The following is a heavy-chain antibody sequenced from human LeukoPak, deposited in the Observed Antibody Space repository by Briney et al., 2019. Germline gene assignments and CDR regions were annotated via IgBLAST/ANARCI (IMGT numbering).Heavy chain of an antibody. J-gene: IGHJ4*02. CDR2: IYYSGST. D-gene: IGHD3-10*01. CDR3: ARVAVMVSLHYLDY. Sequence: SETLSLTCTVSGGSISSSSYYWGWIRQPPGKGLEWIGSIYYSGSTYYNPSLKSRVTISVDTSKNQFSLKLSSVTAADTAVYYCARVAVMVSLHYLDYWGQGTLVTVSS. CDR1: GGSISSSSYY. V-gene: IGHV4-39*07.